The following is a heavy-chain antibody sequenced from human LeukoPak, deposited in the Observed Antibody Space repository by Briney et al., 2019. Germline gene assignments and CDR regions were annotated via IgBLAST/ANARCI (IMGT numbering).Heavy chain of an antibody. CDR2: IYPGDFDT. V-gene: IGHV5-51*01. D-gene: IGHD6-13*01. CDR1: GYCFTSHW. CDR3: ARRRSGSNLDY. Sequence: GESLKISCKGSGYCFTSHWIGWVRQMPGKGLEWMGTIYPGDFDTRYSPSFQGQVTISADKSISTAYLQWSSLKASDTAMYYCARRRSGSNLDYWGQGTLVTVSS. J-gene: IGHJ4*02.